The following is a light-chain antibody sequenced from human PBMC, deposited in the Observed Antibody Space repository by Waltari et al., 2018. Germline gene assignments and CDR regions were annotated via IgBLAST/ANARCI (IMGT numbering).Light chain of an antibody. CDR1: RSDVGGYDF. J-gene: IGLJ1*01. CDR3: ASYTSSSNFV. Sequence: HSALTQPASVSGSPGQSITIPCTGTRSDVGGYDFVPWYQQHPEKAPNLIIFDVTAPPSGISARFSGSKSGNTASLTISGLQADDEADYYCASYTSSSNFVFGSGTTVTV. V-gene: IGLV2-14*03. CDR2: DVT.